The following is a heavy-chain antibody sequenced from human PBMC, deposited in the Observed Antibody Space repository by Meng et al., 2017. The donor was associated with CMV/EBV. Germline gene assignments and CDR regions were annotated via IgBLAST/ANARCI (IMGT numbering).Heavy chain of an antibody. CDR1: GFTFSSYS. D-gene: IGHD4-17*01. J-gene: IGHJ3*02. CDR2: ISSSSSYI. V-gene: IGHV3-21*01. Sequence: ETLSLTCAASGFTFSSYSMNWVRQAPGKGLEWVSSISSSSSYIYYADSVKGRFTISRDNAKNSLYLQMNSLRAEDTAVYYCARVRTTVTPLDAFDIWGQGTMVTVSS. CDR3: ARVRTTVTPLDAFDI.